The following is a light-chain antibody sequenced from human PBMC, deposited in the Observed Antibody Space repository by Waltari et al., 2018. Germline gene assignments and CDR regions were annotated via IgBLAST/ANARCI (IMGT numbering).Light chain of an antibody. J-gene: IGKJ1*01. Sequence: DIVMNQSPDSLAVSLGERATINCKSSQRVFYSSNNKNYLTWYQQKPGQRPKLLIYWASTRESGVPDRFSGSGSGTDFTLTISSLQAEDVAVYYCQQYYSTRTFGQGTKVEIK. V-gene: IGKV4-1*01. CDR1: QRVFYSSNNKNY. CDR2: WAS. CDR3: QQYYSTRT.